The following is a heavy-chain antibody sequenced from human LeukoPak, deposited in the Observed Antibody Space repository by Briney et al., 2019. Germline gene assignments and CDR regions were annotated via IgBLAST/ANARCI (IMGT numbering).Heavy chain of an antibody. CDR1: GFTFSSYS. V-gene: IGHV3-21*01. J-gene: IGHJ4*02. CDR3: ARDLCSGGSCYSFDY. D-gene: IGHD2-15*01. Sequence: GGSLRLSCAASGFTFSSYSMNWVRQAPGKGLEWVSSISSSSYIYYADSVKGRFTISRDNAKNSLYLQMNSLRAEDTAVYYCARDLCSGGSCYSFDYWGQGTLVTVSS. CDR2: ISSSSYI.